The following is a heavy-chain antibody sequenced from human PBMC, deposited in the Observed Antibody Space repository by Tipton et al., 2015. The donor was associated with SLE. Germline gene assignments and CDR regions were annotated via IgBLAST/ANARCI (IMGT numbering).Heavy chain of an antibody. CDR1: GGSFSGYY. Sequence: TLSLTCAVYGGSFSGYYWSWIRQPSGKGLEWIGEINHSGSTNYNPSPKSRVTISVDTSKNQFSLKLSSVTAADTAVYYCARDSSGYSIFFDYWGQGTLVTVSS. CDR2: INHSGST. J-gene: IGHJ4*02. V-gene: IGHV4-34*01. CDR3: ARDSSGYSIFFDY. D-gene: IGHD3-22*01.